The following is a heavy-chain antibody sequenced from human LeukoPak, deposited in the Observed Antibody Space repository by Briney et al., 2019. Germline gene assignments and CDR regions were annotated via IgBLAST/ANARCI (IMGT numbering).Heavy chain of an antibody. J-gene: IGHJ4*01. V-gene: IGHV1-2*07. D-gene: IGHD2-15*01. CDR3: ARAVLSYCRGGSCPYFDY. CDR1: GYTFTDYY. Sequence: GASVKVSCKASGYTFTDYYIHWVRQAPGHGPVWMGCITPNGDDTDYAHQFQGRVTMTRDTSINTAYMELARLTSDDTAVYFCARAVLSYCRGGSCPYFDYWGQGTLVTVSS. CDR2: ITPNGDDT.